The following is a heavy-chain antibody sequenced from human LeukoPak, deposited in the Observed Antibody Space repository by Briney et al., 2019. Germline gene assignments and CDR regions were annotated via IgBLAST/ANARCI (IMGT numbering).Heavy chain of an antibody. V-gene: IGHV3-48*01. CDR1: GFSFSSYS. CDR3: ARKSGSSGYPFDY. D-gene: IGHD3-22*01. J-gene: IGHJ4*02. Sequence: GGSLRLSCAASGFSFSSYSMNWVRQAPGKGLEWVSYITSSSNTMYYADSVKGRFTISRDNAKNSLYLQMNSLRAEDTAVYYCARKSGSSGYPFDYWGQGTLVTFSS. CDR2: ITSSSNTM.